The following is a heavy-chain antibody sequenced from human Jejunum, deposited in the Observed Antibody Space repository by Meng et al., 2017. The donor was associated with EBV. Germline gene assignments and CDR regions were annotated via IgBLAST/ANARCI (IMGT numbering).Heavy chain of an antibody. V-gene: IGHV7-4-1*02. CDR3: ASDISTATFGY. Sequence: QVQLVQSGSELKKPGASVKVSWKASGYTFSRYAMNWVRQAPGQGLEWMGWINTRTGNPAYAQGFTGRFVFSLDTSVSAAYLQISSLKAEDTAVYYCASDISTATFGYWGQGTLVTVSS. CDR2: INTRTGNP. D-gene: IGHD2-21*02. CDR1: GYTFSRYA. J-gene: IGHJ4*02.